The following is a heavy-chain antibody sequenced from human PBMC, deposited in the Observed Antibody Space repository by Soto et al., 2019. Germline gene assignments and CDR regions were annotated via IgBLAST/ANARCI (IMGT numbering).Heavy chain of an antibody. CDR2: IKQDGSQK. J-gene: IGHJ4*02. V-gene: IGHV3-7*01. CDR1: GFTFSTYW. CDR3: ARVDTILRGVIRIYFFDF. Sequence: QTGGSLRLSCAPSGFTFSTYWMSWVRQAPGKGLEWVANIKQDGSQKYYVDSVKGRFTISRDNAKNSLYLQMNSLRADDTAVYYCARVDTILRGVIRIYFFDFWGQGTLVTVSS. D-gene: IGHD3-10*01.